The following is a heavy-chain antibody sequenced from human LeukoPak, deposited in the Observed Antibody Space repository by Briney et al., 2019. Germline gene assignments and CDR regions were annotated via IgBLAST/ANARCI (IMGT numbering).Heavy chain of an antibody. V-gene: IGHV1-18*01. Sequence: ASVKVSCKASGGTFSSYAISWVRQAPGQGLEWMGWISAYNGNTNYAQKLQGRVTMTTDTSTSTAYMELRSLRSDDTAVYYCARRDCGGDCYSRGGFDYWGQGSLVTVSS. D-gene: IGHD2-21*02. CDR1: GGTFSSYA. CDR3: ARRDCGGDCYSRGGFDY. J-gene: IGHJ4*02. CDR2: ISAYNGNT.